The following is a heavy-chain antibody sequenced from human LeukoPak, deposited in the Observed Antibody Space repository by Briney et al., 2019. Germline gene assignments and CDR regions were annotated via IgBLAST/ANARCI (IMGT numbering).Heavy chain of an antibody. V-gene: IGHV4-59*12. CDR3: ARDLVLLWFGELPPS. J-gene: IGHJ4*02. Sequence: SETLSLTCTVSGGSISSYYWTWIRQPPGKGLEWIGYIYFTGSTNYNPSLKSRVTISVDTSKNQFSLKLSSVTAADTAVYYCARDLVLLWFGELPPSWGQGTLVTVSS. D-gene: IGHD3-10*01. CDR2: IYFTGST. CDR1: GGSISSYY.